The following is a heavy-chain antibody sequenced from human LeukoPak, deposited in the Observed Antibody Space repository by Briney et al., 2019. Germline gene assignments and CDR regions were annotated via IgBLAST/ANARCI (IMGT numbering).Heavy chain of an antibody. CDR1: GGSISSYY. CDR2: IYYSGST. V-gene: IGHV4-59*12. CDR3: ARGPTTGEFDY. J-gene: IGHJ4*02. Sequence: SETLSLTCTASGGSISSYYWSWIRQPPGKGLEWIGYIYYSGSTNYNPSLKSRVTISVDTSKNQFSLKLSSVTAADTAVYYCARGPTTGEFDYWGQGTLVTVSS. D-gene: IGHD1-1*01.